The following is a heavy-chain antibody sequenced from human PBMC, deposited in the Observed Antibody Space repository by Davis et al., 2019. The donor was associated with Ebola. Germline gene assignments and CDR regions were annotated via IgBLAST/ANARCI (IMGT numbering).Heavy chain of an antibody. CDR2: IIPILGTA. J-gene: IGHJ6*02. Sequence: SVKVSCKASGGTFSSYAISWVRQAPGQGLEWMGRIIPILGTANYAQKFQGRVTITADESTSTAYLELSSLRSEDTAVYYCICGDQLTGGLYYYYGMDVWGQGTTVTVSS. CDR3: ICGDQLTGGLYYYYGMDV. V-gene: IGHV1-69*11. D-gene: IGHD2-21*01. CDR1: GGTFSSYA.